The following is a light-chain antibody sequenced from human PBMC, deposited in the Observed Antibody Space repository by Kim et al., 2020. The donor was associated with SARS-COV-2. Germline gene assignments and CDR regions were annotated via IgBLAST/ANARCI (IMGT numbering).Light chain of an antibody. CDR3: QQRSDWPLLA. V-gene: IGKV3-11*01. J-gene: IGKJ4*01. CDR1: ENINSN. CDR2: DAS. Sequence: SPGERATLACRASENINSNLVWYQQRPGQAPRLLIYDASNRATGIPARFSGSGSGTDFTLTISSLEPEDFAIYYCQQRSDWPLLAFGGGTKVDIK.